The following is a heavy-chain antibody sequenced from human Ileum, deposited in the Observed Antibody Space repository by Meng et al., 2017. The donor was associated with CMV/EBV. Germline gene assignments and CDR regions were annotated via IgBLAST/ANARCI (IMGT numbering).Heavy chain of an antibody. CDR2: ITGSSSGDAI. CDR3: ARAAPGEEGTSPYFDS. V-gene: IGHV3-48*04. J-gene: IGHJ4*02. D-gene: IGHD2-2*01. CDR1: GFTFSSSS. Sequence: GGSLRLSCAASGFTFSSSSLNWVRQAPGKGLEWLTYITGSSSGDAINYADSVKGRFIISRDNPRNSLYLQMNSLRVEDTAVYYCARAAPGEEGTSPYFDSWGQGIQVTVSS.